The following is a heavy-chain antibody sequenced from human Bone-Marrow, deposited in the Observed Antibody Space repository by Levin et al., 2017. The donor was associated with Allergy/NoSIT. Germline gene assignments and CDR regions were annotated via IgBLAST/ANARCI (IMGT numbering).Heavy chain of an antibody. V-gene: IGHV3-30*04. Sequence: GGSLRLSCAASGFTFSSYGLHWVRQAPGEGLEWVTLISYDGSHKSYTDSVKGRFSISRDNSNNTLYLQMSSLRPDDTAVYYCARTTLTGFYGMDVWGLGTTVTVSS. CDR2: ISYDGSHK. D-gene: IGHD1-1*01. CDR1: GFTFSSYG. J-gene: IGHJ6*02. CDR3: ARTTLTGFYGMDV.